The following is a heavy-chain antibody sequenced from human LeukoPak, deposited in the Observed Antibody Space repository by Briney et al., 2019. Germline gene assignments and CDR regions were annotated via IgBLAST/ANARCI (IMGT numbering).Heavy chain of an antibody. Sequence: SETLSLTCTVSGGSISSSSYYWGWIRQPPGKGLEWIGGIYYSGSTYYNPSLKSRVTISVDTSKNQFSLKLSSVTAADTAVYYCARLLRKDYGDYLTLPRIDYWGQGTLVTVSS. J-gene: IGHJ4*02. V-gene: IGHV4-39*01. CDR1: GGSISSSSYY. CDR2: IYYSGST. CDR3: ARLLRKDYGDYLTLPRIDY. D-gene: IGHD4-17*01.